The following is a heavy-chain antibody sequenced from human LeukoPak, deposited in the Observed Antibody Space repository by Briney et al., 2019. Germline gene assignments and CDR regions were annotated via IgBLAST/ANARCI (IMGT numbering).Heavy chain of an antibody. CDR3: AKDEWNGSGSYYPDY. J-gene: IGHJ4*02. V-gene: IGHV3-30*18. CDR1: GFTFNNYG. CDR2: ISHDGSKK. Sequence: GGSLRLSCAASGFTFNNYGMHWVRQAPGKGLEWVAVISHDGSKKYYADSVKGRFTISRDNSKNTLYLQMNSLRAEDTAVYYCAKDEWNGSGSYYPDYWGQGTLVTVSS. D-gene: IGHD3-10*01.